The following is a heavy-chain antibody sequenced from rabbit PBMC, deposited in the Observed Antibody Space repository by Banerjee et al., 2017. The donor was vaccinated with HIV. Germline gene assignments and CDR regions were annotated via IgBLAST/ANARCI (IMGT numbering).Heavy chain of an antibody. Sequence: QEQLEESGGDLVKPEGSLTLTCTASGFSFSSSYWICWVRQAPGKGLEWIACIYTGSSGSNYYASWAKGRHTISKTSSTTVTLHLNRRSAADTAPHFCARDRYSAAKSSFRYAWRLGWGPGPL. D-gene: IGHD4-2*01. CDR3: ARDRYSAAKSSFRYAWRLG. J-gene: IGHJ2*01. CDR2: IYTGSSGSN. CDR1: GFSFSSSYW. V-gene: IGHV1S45*01.